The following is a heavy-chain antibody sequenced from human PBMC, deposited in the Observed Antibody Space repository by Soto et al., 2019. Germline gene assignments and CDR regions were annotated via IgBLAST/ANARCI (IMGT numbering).Heavy chain of an antibody. V-gene: IGHV1-58*01. CDR1: GFTFTSSA. CDR3: AAYSSGGTGFDY. D-gene: IGHD6-19*01. J-gene: IGHJ4*02. Sequence: GASVKVSCKASGFTFTSSAVQWVRQARGQRLEWIGWIIVGSSNTNYAQKFQERVTITRDMSTSTAYMELSSLRSEDTAVYYCAAYSSGGTGFDYWGQGTLVTVSS. CDR2: IIVGSSNT.